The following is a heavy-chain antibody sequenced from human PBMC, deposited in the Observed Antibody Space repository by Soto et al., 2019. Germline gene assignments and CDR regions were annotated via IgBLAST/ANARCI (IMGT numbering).Heavy chain of an antibody. D-gene: IGHD3-22*01. CDR3: ASPSRFDSSGYYFDS. V-gene: IGHV4-34*01. CDR1: GGSFSGYY. J-gene: IGHJ4*02. Sequence: QVQLQQWGAGLLKASETLSLTCAVYGGSFSGYYWSWIRQPPGKGLEWIGEINHSGTTKYSLSLKSRVTISVDTSKNQFSLKLSSVTAADTAVYYCASPSRFDSSGYYFDSWGQGTQVTVSS. CDR2: INHSGTT.